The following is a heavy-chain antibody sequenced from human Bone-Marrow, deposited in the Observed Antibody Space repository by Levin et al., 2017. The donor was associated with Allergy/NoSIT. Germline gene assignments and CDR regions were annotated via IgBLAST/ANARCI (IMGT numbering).Heavy chain of an antibody. J-gene: IGHJ3*02. V-gene: IGHV4-30-2*01. CDR3: AGFYTFDAFDI. D-gene: IGHD2/OR15-2a*01. CDR2: MYHSGAT. Sequence: SETLSLTCSVSGGSVNRGDRSWSWIRQPPGKGLEWIGYMYHSGATYYNPSLKSRASISVDRSNNKFSLNLTSVTAADTAVYFCAGFYTFDAFDIWGQGTVVTVSS. CDR1: GGSVNRGDRS.